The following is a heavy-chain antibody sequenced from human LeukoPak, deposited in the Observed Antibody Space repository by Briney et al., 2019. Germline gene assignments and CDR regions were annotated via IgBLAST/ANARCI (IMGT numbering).Heavy chain of an antibody. CDR1: GFTFSSYA. CDR2: ISSNGGST. Sequence: GGSLRLSCAASGFTFSSYAMHWVRQAPGKGLEYVSAISSNGGSTYYANSVKGRFTISRDNSKNTLYLQMGSLRAEDMAVYYCAREYSSSWYERGYYFDYWGQGTLVTVSS. V-gene: IGHV3-64*01. CDR3: AREYSSSWYERGYYFDY. J-gene: IGHJ4*02. D-gene: IGHD6-13*01.